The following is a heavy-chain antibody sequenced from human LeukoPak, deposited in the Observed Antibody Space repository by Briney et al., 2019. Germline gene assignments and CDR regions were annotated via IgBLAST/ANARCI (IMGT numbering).Heavy chain of an antibody. D-gene: IGHD3-16*01. J-gene: IGHJ4*02. V-gene: IGHV1-46*01. CDR3: ARLFGDYGDTIRSSYWHGHLDY. Sequence: GASVKVSCKTSGYPFTGNYINWLRQAPGQGLEWLGLIDPDRRTTVYAQKFQGRVAMTGDMSTSTVYMELRSLRSEDTAVYFCARLFGDYGDTIRSSYWHGHLDYWGQGALVLVSS. CDR2: IDPDRRTT. CDR1: GYPFTGNY.